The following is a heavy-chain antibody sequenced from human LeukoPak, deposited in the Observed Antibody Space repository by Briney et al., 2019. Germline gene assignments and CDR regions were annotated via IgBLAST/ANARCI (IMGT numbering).Heavy chain of an antibody. CDR2: ISPYNGNT. CDR1: GYTFNNYG. V-gene: IGHV1-18*01. D-gene: IGHD4-17*01. Sequence: ASVKVSCKASGYTFNNYGIVWVRQAPGQGLEWMGGISPYNGNTKYAQKFQGRVTMTTDTSTSTAYMDLRSLSFDDTAVYYCARNSTVTTQGMDVWGSGTTVTVSS. J-gene: IGHJ6*03. CDR3: ARNSTVTTQGMDV.